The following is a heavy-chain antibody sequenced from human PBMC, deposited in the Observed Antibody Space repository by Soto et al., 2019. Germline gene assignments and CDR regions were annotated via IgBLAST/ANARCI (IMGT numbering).Heavy chain of an antibody. CDR2: ISYDGSNK. J-gene: IGHJ6*02. Sequence: PGGSLRLSCAASGFTFSSYAMHWVRQAPGKGLEWVAVISYDGSNKYYADSVKGRFTISRDNSKNTLYLQMNSLRAEDTAVYYCASTSPRPYGYYYYYYGMDVWGQGTTVTVSS. CDR1: GFTFSSYA. V-gene: IGHV3-30-3*01. D-gene: IGHD6-6*01. CDR3: ASTSPRPYGYYYYYYGMDV.